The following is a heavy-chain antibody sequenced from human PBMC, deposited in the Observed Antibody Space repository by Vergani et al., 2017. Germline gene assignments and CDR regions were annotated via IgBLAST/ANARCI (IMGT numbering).Heavy chain of an antibody. D-gene: IGHD6-19*01. CDR3: ASSSSGWLKRTMDV. CDR1: GGSFSGYY. CDR2: IYYSGST. V-gene: IGHV4-34*01. Sequence: QVQLQQWGAGLLKPSETLSLTCAVYGGSFSGYYWSWIRQHPGKGLEWIGYIYYSGSTYYNPSLKSRVTISVDTSKNQFSLKLSSVTAADTAVYYCASSSSGWLKRTMDVWGQGTTVTVSS. J-gene: IGHJ6*02.